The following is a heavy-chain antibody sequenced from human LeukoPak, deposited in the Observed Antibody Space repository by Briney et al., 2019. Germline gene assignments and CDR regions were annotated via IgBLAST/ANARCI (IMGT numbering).Heavy chain of an antibody. CDR1: GGSISSGGYY. CDR3: ARGYCSSTSCYRDAFDI. D-gene: IGHD2-2*02. CDR2: IYNSGST. J-gene: IGHJ3*02. Sequence: SQTLSLTCTVSGGSISSGGYYWSWIRQHPGKGLEWIGYIYNSGSTYYNPSLKSRVAISVDTSKNHFSLKLSSVTAADTAVYYCARGYCSSTSCYRDAFDIWGQGTMVTVSS. V-gene: IGHV4-31*03.